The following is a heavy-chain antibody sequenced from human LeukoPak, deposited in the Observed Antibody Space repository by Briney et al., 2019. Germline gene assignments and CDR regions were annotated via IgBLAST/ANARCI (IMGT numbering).Heavy chain of an antibody. CDR3: ARAYCSSTSCYFGSGPMGYYFDY. V-gene: IGHV4-34*01. Sequence: PSETLSLTCAVYGGSFSGYYWSWIRQPPGKGLEWIGEINHSGSTNYNPSLKSRVTISVDTSKNQFSLKLSSVTAADTAVYYCARAYCSSTSCYFGSGPMGYYFDYWGQRTLVTVSS. CDR2: INHSGST. D-gene: IGHD2-2*01. J-gene: IGHJ4*02. CDR1: GGSFSGYY.